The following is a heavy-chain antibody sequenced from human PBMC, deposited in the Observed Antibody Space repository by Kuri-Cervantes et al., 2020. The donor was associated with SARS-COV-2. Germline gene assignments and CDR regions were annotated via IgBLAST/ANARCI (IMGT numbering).Heavy chain of an antibody. Sequence: GSLRLSCAVYGGSFSGYYWSWIRQPPGKGLEWIGYIYYSGSTYSNPSLKSRVTISVDTSKNQFSLKLSSVTAADTAVYYCARLHLGYCSGGSCSDDAFDIWGQGTMVTVSS. V-gene: IGHV4-59*12. CDR2: IYYSGST. CDR3: ARLHLGYCSGGSCSDDAFDI. J-gene: IGHJ3*02. D-gene: IGHD2-15*01. CDR1: GGSFSGYY.